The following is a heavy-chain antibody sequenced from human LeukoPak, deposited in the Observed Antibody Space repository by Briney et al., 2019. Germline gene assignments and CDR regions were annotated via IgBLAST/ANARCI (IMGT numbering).Heavy chain of an antibody. Sequence: SETLSLTCAVYTGSFSGYCWSWIRQPPGKGLEWIGEINHSGSTNYNPSLKSRVTISVDTSKNQFSLKLSSVTAADTAVYYCARVRNDRVNSSSPYYYYYMDVWGKGTTVTVSS. V-gene: IGHV4-34*01. CDR3: ARVRNDRVNSSSPYYYYYMDV. D-gene: IGHD6-6*01. J-gene: IGHJ6*03. CDR1: TGSFSGYC. CDR2: INHSGST.